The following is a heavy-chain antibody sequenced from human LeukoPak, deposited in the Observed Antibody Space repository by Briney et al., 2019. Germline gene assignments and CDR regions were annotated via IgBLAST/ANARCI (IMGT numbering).Heavy chain of an antibody. Sequence: SVKVSCKASGGTFSSYAISWVRQAPGQGLEWMGGITPIFGTANYAQKFQGRVTTTTDESTSTAYMELSSLRSEDTAVYYCASNYELWFDPWGQGTLVTVSS. J-gene: IGHJ5*02. V-gene: IGHV1-69*05. D-gene: IGHD4-11*01. CDR3: ASNYELWFDP. CDR1: GGTFSSYA. CDR2: ITPIFGTA.